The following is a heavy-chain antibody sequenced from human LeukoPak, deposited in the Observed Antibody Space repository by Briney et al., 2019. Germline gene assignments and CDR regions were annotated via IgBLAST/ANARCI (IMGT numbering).Heavy chain of an antibody. J-gene: IGHJ5*02. CDR1: GGSISSSSYY. Sequence: PSETLSLTCTVSGGSISSSSYYWGWIRQPPGKGLEWIGSIYYSGSTYYNPSLKSRVTISVDTSKNQFSLKLSSVTAADTAVYYCARRGGYSYAFDPWGQGTLVTVSS. D-gene: IGHD5-18*01. V-gene: IGHV4-39*01. CDR3: ARRGGYSYAFDP. CDR2: IYYSGST.